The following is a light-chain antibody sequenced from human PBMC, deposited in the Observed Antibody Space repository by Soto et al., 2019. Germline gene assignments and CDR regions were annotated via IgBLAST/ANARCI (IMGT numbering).Light chain of an antibody. CDR3: SSYTSGTTPLV. Sequence: QAVVTQPASVSGSPGQSITISCTGTSSDVGGYIYVSWYQQHPGKAPKLMIYQVNNRPSGVSNRFSGSKSGNTASLTISALQAEDEADYYCSSYTSGTTPLVFGTGTKLTVL. J-gene: IGLJ1*01. CDR2: QVN. CDR1: SSDVGGYIY. V-gene: IGLV2-14*01.